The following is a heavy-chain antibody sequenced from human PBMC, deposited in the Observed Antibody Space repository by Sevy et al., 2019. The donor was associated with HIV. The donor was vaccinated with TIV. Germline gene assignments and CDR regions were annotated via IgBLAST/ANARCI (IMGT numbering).Heavy chain of an antibody. J-gene: IGHJ4*02. V-gene: IGHV3-9*01. CDR2: IIWNSGSL. CDR1: GFTFEDYA. CDR3: AKTPMTEAAPYFDF. D-gene: IGHD6-19*01. Sequence: GGSLRLSCAGSGFTFEDYALHWVRQAPGQGLEWVAGIIWNSGSLDYADSVKGRFTISRDDAKNSLYLQMDTLRTEDTALYYCAKTPMTEAAPYFDFWGQGTLVTVSS.